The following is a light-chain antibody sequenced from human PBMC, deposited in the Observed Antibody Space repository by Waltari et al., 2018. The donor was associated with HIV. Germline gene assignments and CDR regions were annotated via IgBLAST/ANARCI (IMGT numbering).Light chain of an antibody. V-gene: IGLV2-14*01. Sequence: QSALTQPASVSGPPGQSITISCTGASDDLGGYVSWYQQYPGQAPKLLIFEFTLRPSGVSDRFSGSKSANTAARTISGLQAEDEADYFCSSYMSTNRLFGGGTRLTVL. J-gene: IGLJ2*01. CDR2: EFT. CDR3: SSYMSTNRL. CDR1: SDDLGGY.